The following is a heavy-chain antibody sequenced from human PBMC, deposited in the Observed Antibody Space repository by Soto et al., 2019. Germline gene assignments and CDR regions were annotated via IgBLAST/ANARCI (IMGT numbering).Heavy chain of an antibody. CDR1: RRTIRHCPYI. D-gene: IGHD6-13*01. CDR3: ARDYSSSWKYYGMDV. CDR2: IYYSGST. Sequence: PSDPLPLTLITSRRTIRHCPYIRSSSRPPPWQPLEWIGYIYYSGSTYYTPSLKSRVTISVDTSKNQFSLKLSSVTAADTAVYYCARDYSSSWKYYGMDVCGQGTTVTVSS. V-gene: IGHV4-30-4*02. J-gene: IGHJ6*02.